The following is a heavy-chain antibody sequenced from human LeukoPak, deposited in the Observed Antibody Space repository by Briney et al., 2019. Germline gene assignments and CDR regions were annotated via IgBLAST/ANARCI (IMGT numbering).Heavy chain of an antibody. Sequence: SETLSLTCVVSGYSITRGYHWAWIRQPPGKGLEWIGSVSHSGVTYYNPSLRSRVTLSVDTSKNQFSLGLVSVIAADTAVYYCARHVRATGGSRGVFYFDFSGQGTLVPVSS. CDR1: GYSITRGYH. J-gene: IGHJ4*02. CDR2: VSHSGVT. CDR3: ARHVRATGGSRGVFYFDF. V-gene: IGHV4-38-2*01. D-gene: IGHD6-13*01.